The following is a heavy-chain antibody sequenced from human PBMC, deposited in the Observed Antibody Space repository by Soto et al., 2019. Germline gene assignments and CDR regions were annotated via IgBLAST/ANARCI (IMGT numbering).Heavy chain of an antibody. Sequence: EVQLVESGGGLVKPGGSLRLSCAASGFTFSSYSMNWVRQAPGKGLEWVSSISSSSSYIYYADSVKGRFIISRDNAKNSLYLQMNSLRAEDTAVYYCATRGIAVAVGVDYWGQGTLVTVSS. CDR3: ATRGIAVAVGVDY. V-gene: IGHV3-21*01. D-gene: IGHD6-19*01. CDR1: GFTFSSYS. J-gene: IGHJ4*02. CDR2: ISSSSSYI.